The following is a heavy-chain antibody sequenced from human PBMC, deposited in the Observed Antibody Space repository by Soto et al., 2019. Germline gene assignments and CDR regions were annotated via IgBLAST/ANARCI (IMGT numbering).Heavy chain of an antibody. CDR1: RYIFTAYF. CDR3: ASHDPGARFDP. CDR2: INPNNSAT. V-gene: IGHV1-2*02. D-gene: IGHD1-1*01. Sequence: QVQLVQSGAEVKKPGASVKVSCKAPRYIFTAYFMHWVRQAPVQGLEWMGWINPNNSATHHGLSFQGRVTMTRDTSISTAYMELSSLRSDDTAVYYCASHDPGARFDPWGQGTLVIVSS. J-gene: IGHJ5*02.